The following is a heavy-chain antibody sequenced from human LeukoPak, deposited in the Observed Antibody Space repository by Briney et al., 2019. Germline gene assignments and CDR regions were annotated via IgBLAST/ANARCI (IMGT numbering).Heavy chain of an antibody. D-gene: IGHD5-12*01. Sequence: SETLSLTCSVSGGSISSGYYWGWIRQPPGKGLEWIGNISHIGSAYYNPSLKSRVTISIDTSKNQFSVKLSSVTAADTAVYYCTRGLSGYDQWGQGTLVTVSS. CDR1: GGSISSGYY. J-gene: IGHJ4*02. CDR3: TRGLSGYDQ. CDR2: ISHIGSA. V-gene: IGHV4-38-2*02.